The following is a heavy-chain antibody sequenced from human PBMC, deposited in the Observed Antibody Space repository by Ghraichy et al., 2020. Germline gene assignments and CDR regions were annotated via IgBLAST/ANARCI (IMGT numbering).Heavy chain of an antibody. V-gene: IGHV3-30-3*01. Sequence: GGSLRLSCADSGFTFGSHAMHWVRQAPGKGLEWVAVVSYDGSAQFYANSVKGRFTISRDNSKNTLSLQMNSLRGDDTAVYYCAREISDSSGFYYFDSWGQGTLVTVSS. CDR1: GFTFGSHA. J-gene: IGHJ4*02. CDR3: AREISDSSGFYYFDS. CDR2: VSYDGSAQ. D-gene: IGHD6-6*01.